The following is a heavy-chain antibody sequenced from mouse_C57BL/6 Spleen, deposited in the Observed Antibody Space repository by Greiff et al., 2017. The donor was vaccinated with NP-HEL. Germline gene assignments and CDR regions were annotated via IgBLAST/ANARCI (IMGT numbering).Heavy chain of an antibody. V-gene: IGHV1-20*01. D-gene: IGHD2-4*01. J-gene: IGHJ2*01. CDR3: ARYDYEGY. CDR2: INPYNGDT. CDR1: GYSFTGYF. Sequence: VQLLQSGPELVKPGDSVKISCKASGYSFTGYFMNWVMQSHGKSLEWIGRINPYNGDTFYNQKFKGKATLTVDKSSSTAHMELRSLTSEDSAVYYCARYDYEGYWGQGTTLTVSS.